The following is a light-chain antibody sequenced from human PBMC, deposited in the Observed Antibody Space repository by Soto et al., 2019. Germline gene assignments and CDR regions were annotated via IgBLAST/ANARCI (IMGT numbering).Light chain of an antibody. V-gene: IGLV2-23*02. J-gene: IGLJ1*01. Sequence: QSALTQPASVSGSPGQSITISCTGTSSHVGTYNLVSWYQQYSGKAPKLMIYEVSKRPSGVSNRFSGSKSGNTASLTISGLQAEDEADDYCCSYAGTNTDVLGTGTKLTVL. CDR1: SSHVGTYNL. CDR2: EVS. CDR3: CSYAGTNTDV.